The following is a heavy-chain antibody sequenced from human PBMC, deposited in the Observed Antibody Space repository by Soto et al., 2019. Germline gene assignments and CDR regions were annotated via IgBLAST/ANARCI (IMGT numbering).Heavy chain of an antibody. Sequence: QVQLQESGPGLVKPSETLSLTCTVSGGSISGGVHSWSWIRQPPGKGLEWIGHIFDSGSTYYNPSLKSRLTISVDTSKNQFSLRLSSVTAADTAVYYCAREIMPLTNDWYFELWGRGTLVNVSS. CDR3: AREIMPLTNDWYFEL. J-gene: IGHJ2*01. D-gene: IGHD2-8*01. V-gene: IGHV4-30-4*01. CDR1: GGSISGGVHS. CDR2: IFDSGST.